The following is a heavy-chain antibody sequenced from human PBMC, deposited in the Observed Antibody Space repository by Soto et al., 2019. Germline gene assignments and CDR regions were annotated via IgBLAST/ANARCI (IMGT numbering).Heavy chain of an antibody. CDR1: GFTVSSNY. CDR3: ARDRQWRGIDY. J-gene: IGHJ4*02. Sequence: PGGSLRLSCAASGFTVSSNYMSWVRQAPGKGLEWVSVIYSGGSTYYADSVKGRFTISRDNSKNTLYRQMNSLRAEDTAVYYCARDRQWRGIDYWGQGTLVTVSS. CDR2: IYSGGST. V-gene: IGHV3-53*01. D-gene: IGHD6-19*01.